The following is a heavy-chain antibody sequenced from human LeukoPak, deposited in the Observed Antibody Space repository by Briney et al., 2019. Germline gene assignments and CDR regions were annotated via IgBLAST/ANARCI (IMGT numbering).Heavy chain of an antibody. V-gene: IGHV3-21*01. Sequence: GGSLRLSCAASGFTFSSYSMIWVRQAPGKGLEWVSSMSSGSRYIYYADSVRGRFTISRDNAKNSLYLLMNSLRVEDTAVYYCARDRPTGASRLFVVQWGQGTLVTVSS. CDR2: MSSGSRYI. CDR1: GFTFSSYS. CDR3: ARDRPTGASRLFVVQ. J-gene: IGHJ4*02. D-gene: IGHD3-3*01.